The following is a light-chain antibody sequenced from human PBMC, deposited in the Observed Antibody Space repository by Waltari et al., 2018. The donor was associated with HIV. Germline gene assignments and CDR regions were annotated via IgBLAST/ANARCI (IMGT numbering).Light chain of an antibody. J-gene: IGLJ2*01. V-gene: IGLV1-44*01. Sequence: QSVLTQPPSVSGTPGQRVTISCSGGSSNIGANAVRRYQQFPGTAPKLLIYSNNQRPSGVPDRFSGSKSGTSASLAISGLQSEDEADYYCATLDDSLNGPVFGGGTKVTVL. CDR1: SSNIGANA. CDR3: ATLDDSLNGPV. CDR2: SNN.